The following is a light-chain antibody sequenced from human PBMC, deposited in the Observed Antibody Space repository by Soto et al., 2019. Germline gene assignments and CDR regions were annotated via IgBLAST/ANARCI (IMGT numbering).Light chain of an antibody. V-gene: IGKV3-15*01. J-gene: IGKJ1*01. CDR1: QSVSSN. CDR3: QQYNNWPPWT. CDR2: GAS. Sequence: EIVMTPSPATLSVSPGERATLSCRASQSVSSNLAWYHQKPGQAPRLLIYGASTRATGIPARFSGSGSGTEFTLTISSLQSEDFAVYYCQQYNNWPPWTFGQGTKVEIK.